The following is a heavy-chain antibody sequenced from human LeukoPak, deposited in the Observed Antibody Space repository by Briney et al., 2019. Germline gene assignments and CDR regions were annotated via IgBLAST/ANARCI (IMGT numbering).Heavy chain of an antibody. CDR3: ARTDYYDSSGYQDYFDY. CDR1: GYTFTGYY. CDR2: INPNSGGT. J-gene: IGHJ4*02. Sequence: ASVKVSCKASGYTFTGYYMHWVRQAPGQGLEWMGRINPNSGGTNYAQKFQGRVTMTRDTSISTAYMELSRLRSDDTAVYYCARTDYYDSSGYQDYFDYWGQGTLVTVSS. D-gene: IGHD3-22*01. V-gene: IGHV1-2*06.